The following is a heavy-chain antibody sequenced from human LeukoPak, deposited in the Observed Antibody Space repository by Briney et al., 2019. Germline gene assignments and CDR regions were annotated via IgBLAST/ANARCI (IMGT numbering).Heavy chain of an antibody. V-gene: IGHV4-4*07. Sequence: SETLSLTCTVSGGSISSYYWSWIRQPAGKGLEWIGRIYTSGSTNYNPSLKSRVTMSVDTSKNQFSLKLSSVTAADTAVYYCAGMYYDILTGQSGYWGQGTLVTVSS. CDR3: AGMYYDILTGQSGY. CDR2: IYTSGST. D-gene: IGHD3-9*01. J-gene: IGHJ4*02. CDR1: GGSISSYY.